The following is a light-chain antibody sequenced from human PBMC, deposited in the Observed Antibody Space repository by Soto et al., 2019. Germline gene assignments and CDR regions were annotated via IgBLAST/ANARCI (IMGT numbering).Light chain of an antibody. CDR2: GAS. V-gene: IGKV3-15*01. CDR3: QQYNNWPLT. Sequence: ERVMTQSPATLSVSPGERVTLSCRASQSVGSYLAWYQQKPGQAPRLLIHGASTRATGIPARFGGSGSGTEFTLTISSLQSEDFAVYYCQQYNNWPLTFGPGTEVHI. CDR1: QSVGSY. J-gene: IGKJ3*01.